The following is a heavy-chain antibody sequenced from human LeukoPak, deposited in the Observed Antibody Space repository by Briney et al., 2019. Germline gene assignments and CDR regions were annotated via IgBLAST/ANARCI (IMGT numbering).Heavy chain of an antibody. CDR1: GFTVSNAW. CDR3: TTGLFDY. Sequence: GRSLRLASAASGFTVSNAWMSWVRQVPGKGLEWVGRIKSETDGGTTDYAAPVKGRFTISRDDSKNTLYVQMNSLETADTAVYYCTTGLFDYWGQGTLVSVSS. J-gene: IGHJ4*02. V-gene: IGHV3-15*01. CDR2: IKSETDGGTT.